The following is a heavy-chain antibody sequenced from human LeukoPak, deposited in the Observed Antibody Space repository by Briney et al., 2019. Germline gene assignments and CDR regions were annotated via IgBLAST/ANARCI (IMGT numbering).Heavy chain of an antibody. D-gene: IGHD5-18*01. J-gene: IGHJ4*02. CDR2: ISSSSSTI. CDR3: ARVGGIAMVKGFDY. Sequence: GGSLRLSCAASGFAFSSYSMNWVRQAPGKGLEWVSYISSSSSTIYYADSVKGRFTISRDNAKNSLYLQMNSLRAEDTAVYYCARVGGIAMVKGFDYWGQGTLVTVSP. CDR1: GFAFSSYS. V-gene: IGHV3-48*04.